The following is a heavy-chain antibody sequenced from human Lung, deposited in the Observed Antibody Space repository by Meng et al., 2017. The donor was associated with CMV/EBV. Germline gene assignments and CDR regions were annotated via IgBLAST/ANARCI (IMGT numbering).Heavy chain of an antibody. CDR3: ARVEVGITSGDY. J-gene: IGHJ4*02. D-gene: IGHD1-26*01. V-gene: IGHV1-18*01. CDR2: INAYNGDT. Sequence: AQLWQSGVEVTKPGTSVKVSCKASGYTFTNYGISWVRQAPGQGLEWMGWINAYNGDTNYAQTLQGRVTMTTDTSTSTAYMELRSLRSDDTAVYYCARVEVGITSGDYWGQGTLVTVSS. CDR1: GYTFTNYG.